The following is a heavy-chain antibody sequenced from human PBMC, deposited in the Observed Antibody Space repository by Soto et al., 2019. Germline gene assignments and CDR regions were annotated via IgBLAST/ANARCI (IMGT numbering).Heavy chain of an antibody. Sequence: SVKVSCKASGGTFSSYAISWVRQAPGQGLEWMGGTIPIFGTANYAQKFQGRVTITADKSTSTAYMELSSLRSEDTAVYYCARETPGDAFDIWGQGTMVTVSS. D-gene: IGHD7-27*01. CDR3: ARETPGDAFDI. CDR2: TIPIFGTA. CDR1: GGTFSSYA. J-gene: IGHJ3*02. V-gene: IGHV1-69*06.